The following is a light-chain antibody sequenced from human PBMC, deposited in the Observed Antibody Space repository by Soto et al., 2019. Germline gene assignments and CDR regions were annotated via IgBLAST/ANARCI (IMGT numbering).Light chain of an antibody. CDR3: SSYAGSNILYV. CDR1: SSDFGGYNN. CDR2: EVS. V-gene: IGLV2-8*01. Sequence: QSALTQPPSASGSPGQSVTISCTGTSSDFGGYNNVSWYQQHPGKAPKLMIYEVSKRPSGVPDRFSGSKSGNTASLTVSGLQAEDEADYYCSSYAGSNILYVFGTGTKVTVL. J-gene: IGLJ1*01.